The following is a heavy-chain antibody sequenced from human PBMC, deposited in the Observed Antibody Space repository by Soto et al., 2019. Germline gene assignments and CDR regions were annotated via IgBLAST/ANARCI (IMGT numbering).Heavy chain of an antibody. CDR2: ITPIYPTT. V-gene: IGHV1-69*15. Sequence: QVQLVQSGAEVRKPGSSVQVSCKAAGGTFYTYTFSWVRQAPGQGLEWMGSITPIYPTTNYAEKFQGILTVTADVSTNTAYMELNSLTSEETAVYYCARIPRYSFTTSDDRDSWVQGTLVTVSS. D-gene: IGHD5-18*01. CDR1: GGTFYTYT. CDR3: ARIPRYSFTTSDDRDS. J-gene: IGHJ5*02.